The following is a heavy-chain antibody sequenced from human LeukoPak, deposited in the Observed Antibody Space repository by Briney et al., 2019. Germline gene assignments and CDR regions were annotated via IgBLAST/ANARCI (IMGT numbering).Heavy chain of an antibody. D-gene: IGHD4/OR15-4a*01. CDR3: ARLTTTAPPAFDY. CDR2: IKEDGSEK. J-gene: IGHJ4*02. Sequence: GGSLRLSCAASGFTFSRYWMSWVRQAPGKGPEWVANIKEDGSEKYYVDSVKGRFTISRDNAKNSLYLQMNSLRAEDTAVYYRARLTTTAPPAFDYWGQGTLVTVSS. CDR1: GFTFSRYW. V-gene: IGHV3-7*01.